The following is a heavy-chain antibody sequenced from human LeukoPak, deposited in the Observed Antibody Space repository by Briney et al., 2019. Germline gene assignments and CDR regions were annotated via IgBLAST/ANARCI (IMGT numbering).Heavy chain of an antibody. D-gene: IGHD5-18*01. CDR2: MNPNSGNT. Sequence: ASVKVSCKASGYTFTSYDINWVRQATGQGLEWMGWMNPNSGNTGYAQKFQGRVTMTRNTSISTAYMELSSLRSEDTAVYYCARVDPAMVNAVDYWGQGTLVTVSS. CDR1: GYTFTSYD. CDR3: ARVDPAMVNAVDY. V-gene: IGHV1-8*01. J-gene: IGHJ4*02.